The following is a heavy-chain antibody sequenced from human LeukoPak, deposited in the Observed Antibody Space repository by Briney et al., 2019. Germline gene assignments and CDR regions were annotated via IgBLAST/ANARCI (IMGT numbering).Heavy chain of an antibody. CDR3: ASRAVADAFDI. CDR2: ISSSGST. D-gene: IGHD6-19*01. CDR1: GDSISSGDYY. Sequence: SQTLSLTCTVSGDSISSGDYYWSWIRQPAGKGLEWIGRISSSGSTNYNPSLKSRVTISVDTSKNQFSLKLSSVTAADTAVYYCASRAVADAFDIWGQGTMVTVSS. V-gene: IGHV4-61*02. J-gene: IGHJ3*02.